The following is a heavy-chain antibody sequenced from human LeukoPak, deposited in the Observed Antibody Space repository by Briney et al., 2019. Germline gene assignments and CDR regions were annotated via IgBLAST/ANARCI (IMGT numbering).Heavy chain of an antibody. CDR3: ARGDSSGYYHDYFDY. D-gene: IGHD3-22*01. Sequence: ASQTLSLTCTVSGDSISSGFYYWSWIRQPAGKGLEWIGRIYTSGSTNYNPSLKSRVTISVDTSKNQFSLKLSSVTAADTAVYYCARGDSSGYYHDYFDYWGQGTLVTVSS. CDR1: GDSISSGFYY. CDR2: IYTSGST. V-gene: IGHV4-61*02. J-gene: IGHJ4*02.